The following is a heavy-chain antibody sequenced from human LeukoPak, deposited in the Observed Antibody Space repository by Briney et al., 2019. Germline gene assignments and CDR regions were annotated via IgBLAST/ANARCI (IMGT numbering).Heavy chain of an antibody. CDR3: ARDISLMRDIVATIRNNWFDP. J-gene: IGHJ5*02. Sequence: SETLSLTCTVSGGSINSYYWSWIRQPPGKGLEWIGYIYYSGSTNYNPSLKSRVTISVDTSKNQFSLKLSSVTAADTAVYYCARDISLMRDIVATIRNNWFDPWGQGTLVTVSS. V-gene: IGHV4-59*12. D-gene: IGHD5-12*01. CDR2: IYYSGST. CDR1: GGSINSYY.